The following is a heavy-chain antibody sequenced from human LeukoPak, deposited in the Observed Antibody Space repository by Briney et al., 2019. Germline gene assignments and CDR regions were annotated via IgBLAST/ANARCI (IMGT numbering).Heavy chain of an antibody. CDR2: IFYSGST. J-gene: IGHJ4*02. CDR1: GGSLSSGCYY. D-gene: IGHD3-22*01. CDR3: ARDRYYYDSRGSH. V-gene: IGHV4-31*03. Sequence: SQTLSLTCTVSGGSLSSGCYYWRWIRQHPGKGLEWIGYIFYSGSTYYNPSLKRRVTISVDTSKNQFSLKLSSVTAAATAVYYCARDRYYYDSRGSHWGQGTLVTVSS.